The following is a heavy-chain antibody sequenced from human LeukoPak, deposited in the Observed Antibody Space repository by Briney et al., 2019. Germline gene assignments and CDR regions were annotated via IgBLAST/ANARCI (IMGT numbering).Heavy chain of an antibody. CDR2: ISGSSSYI. J-gene: IGHJ4*02. CDR3: ASGDYGDYAIY. D-gene: IGHD4-17*01. Sequence: PGGSLRLSCAASGFTFSDAWMHWVRQAPGKGLEWVSSISGSSSYIYYADSVKGRFTISRDNAKNSLYLQMNSLRAEDTAVYYCASGDYGDYAIYWGQGTLVTVSS. CDR1: GFTFSDAW. V-gene: IGHV3-21*01.